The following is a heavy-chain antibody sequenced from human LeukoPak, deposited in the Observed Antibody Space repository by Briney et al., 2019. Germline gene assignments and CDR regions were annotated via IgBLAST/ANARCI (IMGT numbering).Heavy chain of an antibody. CDR2: IYSGGST. CDR3: ARESFDWLSQSYYYGMDV. D-gene: IGHD3-9*01. CDR1: GFTVSSSY. J-gene: IGHJ6*02. Sequence: GGSLRLSCAASGFTVSSSYMSWVRQAPGKGLEWVSVIYSGGSTYYADSVKGRFTISRDNSKNTLYLQMNSLRAEDTAVYYCARESFDWLSQSYYYGMDVWGQGTTVTVSS. V-gene: IGHV3-53*01.